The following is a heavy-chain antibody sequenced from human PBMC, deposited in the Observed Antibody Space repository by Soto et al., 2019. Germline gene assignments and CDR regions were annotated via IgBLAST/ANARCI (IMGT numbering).Heavy chain of an antibody. CDR3: ARALRGGYGSGWPPGY. J-gene: IGHJ4*02. Sequence: QVQLQESGPGLVKPSGTLSLTCAVSGGSISSGNWWSWVRQPPGKGLEWIAEIYHSGNTNYNPSLKSRVTISMDKSKNQFSLKLNSVTAADTAVYYCARALRGGYGSGWPPGYWGQGTLVTVSS. V-gene: IGHV4-4*02. D-gene: IGHD6-19*01. CDR1: GGSISSGNW. CDR2: IYHSGNT.